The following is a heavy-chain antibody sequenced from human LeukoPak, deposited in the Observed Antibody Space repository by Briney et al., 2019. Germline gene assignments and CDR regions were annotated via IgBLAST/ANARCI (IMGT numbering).Heavy chain of an antibody. D-gene: IGHD3-22*01. CDR3: ARCYDSSATYCYYYMDV. J-gene: IGHJ6*03. Sequence: SVKVSSKASGGTFSSYAISWVRQAPGQGLEWMGGIIPIFGTANYAQKFQGRVTITADESTSTAYMQLSSLRSEDTAVYYCARCYDSSATYCYYYMDVWGKGTTVTVSS. CDR1: GGTFSSYA. CDR2: IIPIFGTA. V-gene: IGHV1-69*13.